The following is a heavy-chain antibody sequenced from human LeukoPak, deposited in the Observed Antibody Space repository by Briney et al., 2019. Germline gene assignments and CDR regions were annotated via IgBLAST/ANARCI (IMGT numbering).Heavy chain of an antibody. CDR1: GFSFSSYA. V-gene: IGHV3-30*04. D-gene: IGHD3-10*01. Sequence: SGGSLRLSCATSGFSFSSYAFYWIRQAPGKGLEWLTLISYDGNDNYYANSVKGRFNISRDNSKSMVFLQMNSLRPEDTAVYFCAVLTTLHIAVRPGDEYMDVWGKGTTVTVSS. J-gene: IGHJ6*03. CDR2: ISYDGNDN. CDR3: AVLTTLHIAVRPGDEYMDV.